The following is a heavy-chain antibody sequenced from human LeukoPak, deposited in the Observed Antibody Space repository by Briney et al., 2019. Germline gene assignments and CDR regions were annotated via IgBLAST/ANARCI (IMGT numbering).Heavy chain of an antibody. J-gene: IGHJ4*02. CDR2: ISAYNGNT. CDR3: ARDHRSFDY. Sequence: ASVKVSCKASGYTFTSYGISWVRQAPGQGLEWMGWISAYNGNTNYAQKLQGRVTMTRDTSISTAYMELSRLRSDDTAVYYCARDHRSFDYWGQGTLVTVSS. V-gene: IGHV1-18*01. CDR1: GYTFTSYG.